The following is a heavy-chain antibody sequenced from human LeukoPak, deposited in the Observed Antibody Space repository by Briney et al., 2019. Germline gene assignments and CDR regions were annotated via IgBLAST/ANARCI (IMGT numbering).Heavy chain of an antibody. CDR3: AKGGESDYGDHFDY. Sequence: GRSLRLSCAASGFTFSSYGMHWVRQAPGKGLEWVAVIWYDGGNKQYADSVKGRFTISRDNSKNTLYLQMNSLRAEDTAVYYCAKGGESDYGDHFDYWGQGTLVTVSS. V-gene: IGHV3-33*06. D-gene: IGHD4-17*01. CDR1: GFTFSSYG. CDR2: IWYDGGNK. J-gene: IGHJ4*02.